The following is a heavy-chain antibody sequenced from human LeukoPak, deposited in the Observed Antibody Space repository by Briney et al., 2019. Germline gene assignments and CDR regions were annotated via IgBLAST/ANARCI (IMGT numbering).Heavy chain of an antibody. CDR3: ARGARNYDLDY. V-gene: IGHV4-34*01. CDR1: GGSFSGYY. CDR2: INHSGST. Sequence: SETLSLTCAVYGGSFSGYYWSWIRQPPGKGLEWIGEINHSGSTNYNPSLKSRVTISVDTSKNQFSLKLSSVTAADTAVYYCARGARNYDLDYWGQGTLVTVSS. J-gene: IGHJ4*02. D-gene: IGHD3-3*01.